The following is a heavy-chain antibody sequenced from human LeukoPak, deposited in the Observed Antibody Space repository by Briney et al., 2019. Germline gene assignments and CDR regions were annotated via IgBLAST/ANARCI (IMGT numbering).Heavy chain of an antibody. CDR3: ARDQGIFDY. V-gene: IGHV3-48*03. Sequence: GGSLRLSCAASGSTFSSYGMNWVRQAPGKGREWVSYISSSGNIMYYADSVKGRFTISRDNAKNSLYLQMNSLRDEDSAVYYCARDQGIFDYWGQGTLVTVSS. CDR2: ISSSGNIM. J-gene: IGHJ4*02. CDR1: GSTFSSYG.